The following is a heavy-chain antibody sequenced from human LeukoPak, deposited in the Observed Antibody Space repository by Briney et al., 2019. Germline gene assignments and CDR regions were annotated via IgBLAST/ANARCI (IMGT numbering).Heavy chain of an antibody. CDR2: ISGSGANT. CDR3: AKGSYSSGWGYFDY. Sequence: GGSLRLSCAASGFTFSRYAMSWVRQAPGKGLEWVSTISGSGANTYYADSVKGRFTISRDNSKNTLYLQMNSLRAEDTAVYYCAKGSYSSGWGYFDYWGQGTLVTVSS. J-gene: IGHJ4*02. D-gene: IGHD6-25*01. CDR1: GFTFSRYA. V-gene: IGHV3-23*01.